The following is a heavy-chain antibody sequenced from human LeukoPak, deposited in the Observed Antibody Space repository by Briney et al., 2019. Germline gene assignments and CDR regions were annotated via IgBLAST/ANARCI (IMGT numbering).Heavy chain of an antibody. Sequence: GESLKISCKGSGYSFTSYWSGWVRQIPGKGLEWMGIIYPGDSDNRYSPSLKGQVTISADKSISNAYLQWSTLKASDPAMYYCAGVATEWISNYFDYWGQGTLVTVSS. CDR1: GYSFTSYW. D-gene: IGHD5-12*01. V-gene: IGHV5-51*01. CDR2: IYPGDSDN. J-gene: IGHJ4*02. CDR3: AGVATEWISNYFDY.